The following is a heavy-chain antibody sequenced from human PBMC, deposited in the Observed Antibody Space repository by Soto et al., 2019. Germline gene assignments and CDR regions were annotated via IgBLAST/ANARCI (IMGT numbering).Heavy chain of an antibody. CDR2: INHHGSER. J-gene: IGHJ4*02. Sequence: GGSLRLSCAASGFTFSSYWLSWVRQAPGKGLEWVANINHHGSERNYVDSVKGRFTISRDNTKNSLYLQMNSLKNEDTAVYYCARDLDYWGQGTLVTVSS. CDR1: GFTFSSYW. CDR3: ARDLDY. V-gene: IGHV3-7*01.